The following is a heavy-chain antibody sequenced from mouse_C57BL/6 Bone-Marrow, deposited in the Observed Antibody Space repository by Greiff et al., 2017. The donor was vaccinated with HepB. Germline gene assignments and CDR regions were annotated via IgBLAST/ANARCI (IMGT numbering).Heavy chain of an antibody. V-gene: IGHV5-16*01. J-gene: IGHJ4*01. CDR3: ARGGVYYYGSSPMDY. Sequence: EVNLVESEGGLVQPGRSMKLSCTASGFTFSDYYMAWVRQVPEKGLEWVANINYDGSSTYYLDSLKSRFIISRDNAKNILYLQMSSLKSEDTATYYCARGGVYYYGSSPMDYWGQGTSVTVSS. CDR2: INYDGSST. D-gene: IGHD1-1*01. CDR1: GFTFSDYY.